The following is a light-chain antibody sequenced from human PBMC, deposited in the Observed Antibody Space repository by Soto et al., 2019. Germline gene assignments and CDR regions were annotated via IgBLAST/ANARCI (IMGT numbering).Light chain of an antibody. J-gene: IGKJ4*01. CDR3: QQYNNWPRT. CDR2: GAS. V-gene: IGKV3-15*01. Sequence: EIVMTQSPATLSVSPGERATLSCRASQSVSINLAWYQQKPGQAPRLLIYGASTRATGIPARFSGSGSGTEFTLTISSLQSEDFAVYYWQQYNNWPRTFGGGTKVEIK. CDR1: QSVSIN.